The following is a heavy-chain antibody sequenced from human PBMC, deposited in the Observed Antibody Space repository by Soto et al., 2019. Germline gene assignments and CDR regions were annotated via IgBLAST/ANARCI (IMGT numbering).Heavy chain of an antibody. Sequence: PGGSLRLSCAASGFTFSSYAMSWVRQAPGKGLEWVSAISGSGGSTYYADSVKGRFTISRDNSKNTLYLQMNSLRADDTAVCYFAKEGSGSYHRIDIWGQGTLVTVSS. D-gene: IGHD1-26*01. V-gene: IGHV3-23*01. CDR3: AKEGSGSYHRIDI. CDR1: GFTFSSYA. CDR2: ISGSGGST. J-gene: IGHJ4*02.